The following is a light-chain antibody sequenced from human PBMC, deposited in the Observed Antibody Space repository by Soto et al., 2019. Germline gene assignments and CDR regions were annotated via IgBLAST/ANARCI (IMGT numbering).Light chain of an antibody. CDR2: GAS. CDR3: QQYNRWPPLT. CDR1: QSVNSD. J-gene: IGKJ4*01. Sequence: EIVMTQSPATLSVSPGERATLSCRASQSVNSDLAWYQQKPGQAPRLLIYGASTRATGIPARFSGSGSETDFTLTIRGLQSEDSAVYCCQQYNRWPPLTFGGGTKLEIK. V-gene: IGKV3-15*01.